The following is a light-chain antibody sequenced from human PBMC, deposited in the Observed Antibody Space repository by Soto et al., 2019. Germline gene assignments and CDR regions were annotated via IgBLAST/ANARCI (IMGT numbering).Light chain of an antibody. CDR3: TSYLGNDIWV. V-gene: IGLV2-8*01. J-gene: IGLJ3*02. CDR2: EVT. CDR1: SSDVGAYNY. Sequence: QSALTQPPSASGSPGQSVTISCTGTSSDVGAYNYVSWYQQYPGKAPKLMIYEVTKRPSGVPDRFSGSKSGNTASLTVSVLQAEDEADYYCTSYLGNDIWVFGGGTKLTVL.